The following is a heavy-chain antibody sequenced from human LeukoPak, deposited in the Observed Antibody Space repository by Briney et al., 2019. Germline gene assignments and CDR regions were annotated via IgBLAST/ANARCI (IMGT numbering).Heavy chain of an antibody. CDR1: GFSSNY. D-gene: IGHD3-3*01. Sequence: GGSLRLSCAASGFSSNYMSWVRQAPGKGLEWVSVIYSGDSTYYADSVKGRFTISRDISKNTLYLQMNSLRPEHTAVYHCARDLWDATGYWGQGTLVTVSS. V-gene: IGHV3-66*02. CDR3: ARDLWDATGY. CDR2: IYSGDST. J-gene: IGHJ4*02.